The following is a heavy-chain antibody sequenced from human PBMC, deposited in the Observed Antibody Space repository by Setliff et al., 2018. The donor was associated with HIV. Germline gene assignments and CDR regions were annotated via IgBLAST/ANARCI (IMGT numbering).Heavy chain of an antibody. CDR3: ARGRYSYGYGGGAYDI. V-gene: IGHV4-39*07. J-gene: IGHJ3*02. Sequence: SETLSLTCTVSGGSINNRNYYWGWIRQPPGKGLEWIGSISYSGRSYYNPSLKSRVTISIDRSKDQFSLKLTSVTAADTAVYYCARGRYSYGYGGGAYDIWGHGTMVTVSS. CDR2: ISYSGRS. D-gene: IGHD5-18*01. CDR1: GGSINNRNYY.